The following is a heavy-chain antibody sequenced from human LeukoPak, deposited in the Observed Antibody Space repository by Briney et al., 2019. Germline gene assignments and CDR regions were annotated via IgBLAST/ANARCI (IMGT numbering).Heavy chain of an antibody. CDR2: IYHSGST. Sequence: PSETLSFTCTVSGYSISSGYYWGWIRQPPGKWLEWIGSIYHSGSTYYNPSLKSRVTISVDTSKNQFSLKLSSVTAADTAVYYCARTAVGATRAYFQHWGQGTLVTVSS. CDR3: ARTAVGATRAYFQH. J-gene: IGHJ1*01. V-gene: IGHV4-38-2*02. CDR1: GYSISSGYY. D-gene: IGHD1-26*01.